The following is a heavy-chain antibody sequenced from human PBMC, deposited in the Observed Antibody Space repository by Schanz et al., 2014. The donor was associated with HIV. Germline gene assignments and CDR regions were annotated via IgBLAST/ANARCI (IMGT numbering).Heavy chain of an antibody. J-gene: IGHJ6*02. CDR1: GFTFSSHN. CDR3: ARSSDYYYGMDV. CDR2: ISTGSSYI. V-gene: IGHV3-21*01. Sequence: EVQLVESGGGLVKPGGSLRLSCAASGFTFSSHNINWVRQAPGKGLAWVSSISTGSSYIYYADSVKGRFTISRDNAKNSLYLQINSLRAEDTAVYYCARSSDYYYGMDVWGQGTTVTVSS.